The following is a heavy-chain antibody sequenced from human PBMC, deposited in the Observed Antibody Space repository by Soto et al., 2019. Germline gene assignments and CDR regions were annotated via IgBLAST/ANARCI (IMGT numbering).Heavy chain of an antibody. CDR1: GGTFSSYT. Sequence: SVKVSCKASGGTFSSYTISWVRQAPGQGLEWMGRIIPILGIANYAQKFQGRVTITADKSTSTAYMELSSLRSEDTAVYYCARVRSSSHYSSSSFFDYWGQGTLVTVSS. J-gene: IGHJ4*02. CDR2: IIPILGIA. D-gene: IGHD6-6*01. CDR3: ARVRSSSHYSSSSFFDY. V-gene: IGHV1-69*02.